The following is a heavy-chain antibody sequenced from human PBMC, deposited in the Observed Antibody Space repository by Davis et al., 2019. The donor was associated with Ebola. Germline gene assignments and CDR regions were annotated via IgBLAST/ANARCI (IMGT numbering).Heavy chain of an antibody. D-gene: IGHD6-13*01. Sequence: GGSLRLSCAASGFTFSSYAMSWVRQVPGKGLEWVSSVSGSGGNTYYADSVKGRFTISRDNAKNSLYLQMNSLRAEDTAVYYCAREIYSSSWRDFDYWGQGTLVTVSS. CDR3: AREIYSSSWRDFDY. V-gene: IGHV3-23*01. CDR1: GFTFSSYA. CDR2: VSGSGGNT. J-gene: IGHJ4*02.